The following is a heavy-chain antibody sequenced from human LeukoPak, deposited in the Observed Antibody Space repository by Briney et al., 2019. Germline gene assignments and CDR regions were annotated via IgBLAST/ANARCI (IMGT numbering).Heavy chain of an antibody. J-gene: IGHJ5*02. D-gene: IGHD2-2*01. Sequence: ASVKVSCKASGYTFTSYYMHWVRQASGQGLEWMGWINPNSGGTNYAQKFQGRVTITRNTSISTAYMELSSLRSEDTAVYYCARSLRRVSSRPDGGWFDPWGQGTLVTVSS. CDR1: GYTFTSYY. CDR2: INPNSGGT. V-gene: IGHV1-2*02. CDR3: ARSLRRVSSRPDGGWFDP.